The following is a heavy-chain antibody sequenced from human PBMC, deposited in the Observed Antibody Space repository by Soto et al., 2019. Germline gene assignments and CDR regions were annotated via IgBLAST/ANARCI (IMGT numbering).Heavy chain of an antibody. CDR3: ATDRGYDFWSGFWAFDI. V-gene: IGHV1-69*13. J-gene: IGHJ3*02. Sequence: SVKVSCKASGGTFSSYAISWVRQAPGQGLEWMGGIIPIFGTANYAQKFQGRVTITADESTSTAYMELSSLRSEDTAVYYCATDRGYDFWSGFWAFDIWGQGTMVPVSS. CDR1: GGTFSSYA. D-gene: IGHD3-3*01. CDR2: IIPIFGTA.